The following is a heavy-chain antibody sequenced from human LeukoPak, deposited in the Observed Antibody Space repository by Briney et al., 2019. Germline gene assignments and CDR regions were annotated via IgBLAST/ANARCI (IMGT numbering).Heavy chain of an antibody. D-gene: IGHD3-10*01. CDR2: IKQDGSEK. CDR1: GYTFASYW. J-gene: IGHJ4*02. CDR3: AKGWKGYGSGSYYDLLFDY. V-gene: IGHV3-7*01. Sequence: GESLKISCKGSGYTFASYWIAWVRQAPGKGLEWVANIKQDGSEKYYVDSVKGRFTISRDNAKNTLYLQMNSLRAEDTAVYYCAKGWKGYGSGSYYDLLFDYWGQGTLVTISS.